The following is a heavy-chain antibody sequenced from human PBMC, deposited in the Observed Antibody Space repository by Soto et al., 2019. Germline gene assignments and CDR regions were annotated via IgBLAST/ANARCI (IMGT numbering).Heavy chain of an antibody. CDR2: ISYDGSNK. V-gene: IGHV3-30*18. Sequence: PGGSLRLSCAASGFTFSSYGMHWVRQAPGKGLEWVAVISYDGSNKYYADSVKGRFTISRDNSKNTLYLQMNSLRAEGTAVYYCAKDDGEDIVFPLLLSACGIDYWGQGTLVTVSS. CDR3: AKDDGEDIVFPLLLSACGIDY. J-gene: IGHJ4*02. CDR1: GFTFSSYG. D-gene: IGHD2-15*01.